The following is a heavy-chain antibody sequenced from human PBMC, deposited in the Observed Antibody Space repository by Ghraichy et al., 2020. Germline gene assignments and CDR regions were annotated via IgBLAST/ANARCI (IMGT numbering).Heavy chain of an antibody. CDR1: RFIFSSNC. D-gene: IGHD1-1*01. Sequence: GGSLRLSCAASRFIFSSNCMPWVRQAPGEGLEWVANINPNGGEKYYVDSVRGRFTISRDNAKNSLYLQMNSLRAEDTAVYYCATLAGYRMDYWGQGALVTVST. J-gene: IGHJ4*02. V-gene: IGHV3-7*01. CDR2: INPNGGEK. CDR3: ATLAGYRMDY.